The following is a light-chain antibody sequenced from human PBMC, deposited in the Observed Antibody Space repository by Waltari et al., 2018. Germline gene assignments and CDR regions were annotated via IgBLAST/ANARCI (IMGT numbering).Light chain of an antibody. J-gene: IGKJ3*01. CDR1: QGISSA. CDR2: DAS. V-gene: IGKV1D-13*01. Sequence: GDRVTITCRANQGISSALAWYQQKPGKAPKLLIYDASNLESGVPSRFSGSGSGTDFTLTISSLQPEDFAAYYCQQYNNYLFTFGPGTKVDIK. CDR3: QQYNNYLFT.